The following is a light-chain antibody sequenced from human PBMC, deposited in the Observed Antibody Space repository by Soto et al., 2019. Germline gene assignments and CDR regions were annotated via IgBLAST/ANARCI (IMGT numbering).Light chain of an antibody. V-gene: IGKV3-20*01. J-gene: IGKJ2*01. CDR3: QQYGSSPPYT. CDR1: QSVSSSY. Sequence: EIVLTQSPGTLSLSPGERATLSCRASQSVSSSYLAWYQQKCGQAPRLLIYGASSRATGIPDRFSGSGSGTHFTLTISRLEPEDFAVYYCQQYGSSPPYTFGQGTKLEIK. CDR2: GAS.